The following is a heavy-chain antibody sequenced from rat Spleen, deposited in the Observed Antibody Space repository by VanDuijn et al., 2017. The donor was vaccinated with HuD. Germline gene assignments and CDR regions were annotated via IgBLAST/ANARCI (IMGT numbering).Heavy chain of an antibody. CDR3: AKESDDSSYIPYCFDY. CDR2: ISYDGGST. Sequence: EVQLVEFGGGLVQPGRSMKLSCAASGFTFSDYGMAWVLQAPTKGLEWVASISYDGGSTYYRDSVKGRFTISRDNAKSTLYLQRESLRSEDTATYYCAKESDDSSYIPYCFDYWGQGVMVTVSS. CDR1: GFTFSDYG. J-gene: IGHJ2*01. D-gene: IGHD1-2*01. V-gene: IGHV5-20*01.